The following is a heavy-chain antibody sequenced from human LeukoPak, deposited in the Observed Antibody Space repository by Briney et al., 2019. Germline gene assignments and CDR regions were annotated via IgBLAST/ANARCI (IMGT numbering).Heavy chain of an antibody. V-gene: IGHV4-59*01. J-gene: IGHJ6*04. CDR1: GGSISSYY. CDR3: ATPKGELLDV. CDR2: IYYSGST. D-gene: IGHD1-7*01. Sequence: PSETLSLTCTVSGGSISSYYWSWIRQPPGKGLEWIGYIYYSGSTNYNPSLKSRVTISVDTSKNQFSLKLSSVTAADTAVYYCATPKGELLDVWGKGTTVTVSP.